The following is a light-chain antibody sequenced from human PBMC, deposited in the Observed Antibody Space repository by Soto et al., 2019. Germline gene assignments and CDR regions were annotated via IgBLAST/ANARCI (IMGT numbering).Light chain of an antibody. CDR3: SSYTSSSTHV. J-gene: IGLJ1*01. Sequence: QSALTQPASVSGSPGQSITISCTGTSSDVGGYNYVSWYQHHPGKAPKLMIYAVSNRPSGVSSRFSGSKSGNTASLTISGLQAEDEADYYCSSYTSSSTHVFGTGTKLTVL. CDR2: AVS. CDR1: SSDVGGYNY. V-gene: IGLV2-14*03.